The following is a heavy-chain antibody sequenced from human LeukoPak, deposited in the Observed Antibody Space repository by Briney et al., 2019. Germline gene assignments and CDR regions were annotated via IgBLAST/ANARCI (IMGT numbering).Heavy chain of an antibody. Sequence: GASVKVSCKTSGYTFTDSYIHWVRQAPGQGLEWMGWINPNSGGTNYAQTFQGRVTMTRDTSISTAYMELSRLRSDDTAVYYCARIYYYDSSGYPAFDYWGQGTLVTVSS. J-gene: IGHJ4*02. CDR3: ARIYYYDSSGYPAFDY. CDR1: GYTFTDSY. CDR2: INPNSGGT. V-gene: IGHV1-2*02. D-gene: IGHD3-22*01.